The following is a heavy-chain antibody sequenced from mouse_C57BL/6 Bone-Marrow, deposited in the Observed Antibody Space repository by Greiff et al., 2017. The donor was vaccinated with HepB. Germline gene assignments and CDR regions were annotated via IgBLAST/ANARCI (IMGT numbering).Heavy chain of an antibody. CDR1: GFTFSSYA. CDR2: ISDGGSYT. Sequence: EVKLVESGGGLVKPGGSLKLSCAASGFTFSSYAMSWVRQTPEKRLEWVATISDGGSYTYYPDNVKGRFTISRDNAKNNLYLQMSHLKSEDTAMYYGARGGYYGSSYAHWGEGTLFTVSA. V-gene: IGHV5-4*03. J-gene: IGHJ3*01. CDR3: ARGGYYGSSYAH. D-gene: IGHD1-1*01.